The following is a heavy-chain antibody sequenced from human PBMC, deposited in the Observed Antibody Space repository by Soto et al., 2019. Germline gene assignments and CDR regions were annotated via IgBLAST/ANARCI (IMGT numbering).Heavy chain of an antibody. D-gene: IGHD3-3*02. CDR3: ALEFLRGLAFAGYDY. CDR1: GYTFTSYP. V-gene: IGHV1-3*01. CDR2: INLANGST. J-gene: IGHJ4*02. Sequence: ASVKVSCKASGYTFTSYPMQWVRQAPGQRLEWMGGINLANGSTRYSQNFQGRVAITRDKSATTAYMELSSLRSEDTAVYFCALEFLRGLAFAGYDYWGQGTLVTVSS.